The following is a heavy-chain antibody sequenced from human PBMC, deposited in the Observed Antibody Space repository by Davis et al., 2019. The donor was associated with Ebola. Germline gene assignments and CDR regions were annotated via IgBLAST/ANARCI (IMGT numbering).Heavy chain of an antibody. D-gene: IGHD6-19*01. CDR1: GGSFSGYY. CDR3: ARAYSSGWNWFDP. Sequence: GPLRLSCAVYGGSFSGYYWSWIRQPPGKGLEWIGEINHSGSTNYNPSLKSRVTISVDTSKNQFSLKLSSVTAADTAVYYCARAYSSGWNWFDPWGQGTLVTVSS. J-gene: IGHJ5*02. CDR2: INHSGST. V-gene: IGHV4-34*01.